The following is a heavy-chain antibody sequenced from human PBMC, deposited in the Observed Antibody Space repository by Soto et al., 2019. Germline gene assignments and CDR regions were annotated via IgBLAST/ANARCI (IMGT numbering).Heavy chain of an antibody. V-gene: IGHV4-34*01. D-gene: IGHD3-10*01. CDR3: ARGLLFDY. J-gene: IGHJ4*02. CDR1: GGSFSGYY. CDR2: INHSGST. Sequence: SETLSLTCAVYGGSFSGYYWSWIRQPPGKGLEWIGEINHSGSTNYNPSLKSRVTISVDTSKNQFSLKLSSVTAADTAVYYCARGLLFDYWGQGTLVTV.